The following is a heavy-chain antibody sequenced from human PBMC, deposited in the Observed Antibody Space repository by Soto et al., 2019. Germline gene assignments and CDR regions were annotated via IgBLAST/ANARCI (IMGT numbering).Heavy chain of an antibody. CDR3: ARPHGGSSGWDNWFDP. Sequence: SETLSLTCTVSGGSISSYYWSWIRQPPGKGLEWIGYIYYSGSTNYNPSIKSRVTISVDTSKNQFSLKLSSVTAADTAVYYCARPHGGSSGWDNWFDPWGQGTLVTVS. V-gene: IGHV4-59*01. CDR1: GGSISSYY. J-gene: IGHJ5*02. D-gene: IGHD6-25*01. CDR2: IYYSGST.